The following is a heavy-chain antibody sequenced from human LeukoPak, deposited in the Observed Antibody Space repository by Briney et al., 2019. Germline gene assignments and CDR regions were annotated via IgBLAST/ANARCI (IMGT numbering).Heavy chain of an antibody. V-gene: IGHV3-21*01. CDR1: GFTFSRYS. D-gene: IGHD3-16*01. J-gene: IGHJ3*02. CDR3: ARDGGAGELTAIGAFDI. Sequence: PGGSLRLSCAASGFTFSRYSMNWVRQAPGKGLEWVSSISSSSSYIYYADSVKGRFTISRGNAKNSLSLQMNSLRAEDTAVYYCARDGGAGELTAIGAFDIWGQGTMVTVSS. CDR2: ISSSSSYI.